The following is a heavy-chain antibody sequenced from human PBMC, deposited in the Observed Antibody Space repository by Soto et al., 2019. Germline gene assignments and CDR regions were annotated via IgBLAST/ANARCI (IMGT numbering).Heavy chain of an antibody. V-gene: IGHV3-9*01. CDR3: AKDPIAVAGTGAFDI. CDR2: ISWNSGSI. J-gene: IGHJ3*02. CDR1: GFTFDDYA. Sequence: GGSLRLSCAASGFTFDDYAVHWVRQAPGEGLEWVSGISWNSGSIGYADSVKGRFTISRDNAKNSLYLQMNSLRAEDTALYYCAKDPIAVAGTGAFDIWGQGTMVTVSS. D-gene: IGHD6-19*01.